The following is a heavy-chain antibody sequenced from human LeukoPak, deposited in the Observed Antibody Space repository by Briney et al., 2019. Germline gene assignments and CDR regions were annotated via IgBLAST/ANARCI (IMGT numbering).Heavy chain of an antibody. CDR3: ARRRWRDAFDI. J-gene: IGHJ3*02. CDR2: IYYSGST. D-gene: IGHD4-23*01. CDR1: GGSISSSSYY. Sequence: SETLSLTCTVSGGSISSSSYYWGWIRQPPGKWLEWIGSIYYSGSTYYNPSLKSRVTISVDTSKNQFSLKLSSVTAADTAVYYCARRRWRDAFDIWGQGTMVTVSS. V-gene: IGHV4-39*01.